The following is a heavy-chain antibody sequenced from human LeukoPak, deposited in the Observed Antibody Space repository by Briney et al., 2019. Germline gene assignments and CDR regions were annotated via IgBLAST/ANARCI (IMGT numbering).Heavy chain of an antibody. CDR3: ATSGFGETLFDY. CDR1: GYSISSGYY. D-gene: IGHD3-10*01. Sequence: SETLSLTCAVSGYSISSGYYWGWIRQPPGKGLEWIGSIYHSGSTYYNPSLKSRVTISVDTSKNQFSLKLSSVTAADTAVYYCATSGFGETLFDYWGQGTLVTVSS. V-gene: IGHV4-38-2*01. J-gene: IGHJ4*02. CDR2: IYHSGST.